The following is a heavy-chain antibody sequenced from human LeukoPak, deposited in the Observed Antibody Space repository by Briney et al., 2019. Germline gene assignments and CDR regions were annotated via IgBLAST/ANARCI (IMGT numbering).Heavy chain of an antibody. V-gene: IGHV3-64D*06. CDR1: VFTFSSSA. D-gene: IGHD5-12*01. CDR2: IVSNGWCT. CDR3: VKPSGYSGYGYFFDY. J-gene: IGHJ4*02. Sequence: GGSLRLSCSSSVFTFSSSAMHWVRQAPGKGREYVSAIVSNGWCTYYADSVKGRFTISRDNSKNTLYLQMSSLRAEDTAVYYCVKPSGYSGYGYFFDYWGQGTLVTVSS.